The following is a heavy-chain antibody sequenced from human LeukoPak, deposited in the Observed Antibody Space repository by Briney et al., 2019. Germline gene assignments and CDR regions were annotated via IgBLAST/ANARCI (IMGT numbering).Heavy chain of an antibody. J-gene: IGHJ4*02. CDR2: IGYSASDT. V-gene: IGHV3-23*01. Sequence: SGGSLRLSCAASGFIVSNYAMTWVRQAPGKGLEWVSAIGYSASDTYYADSVKGRFTISRDYSMNTLYLQMTSLRDDDTALYYCAKDDDGRHHGDDHWGQGTLVTVSS. D-gene: IGHD4-17*01. CDR3: AKDDDGRHHGDDH. CDR1: GFIVSNYA.